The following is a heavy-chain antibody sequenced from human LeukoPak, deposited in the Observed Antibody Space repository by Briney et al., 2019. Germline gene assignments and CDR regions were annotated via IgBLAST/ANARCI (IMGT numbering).Heavy chain of an antibody. CDR1: GGSISSYY. Sequence: SETLSLTCTVSGGSISSYYWSWIRQPPGKGLEWIGYIYYSGSTNYNPSLKSRVTISVDTSKNQFSLKLSSVTAADTAVYYCARVTWGSGEALWGQGTPVTVSS. CDR3: ARVTWGSGEAL. CDR2: IYYSGST. V-gene: IGHV4-59*01. J-gene: IGHJ4*02. D-gene: IGHD6-19*01.